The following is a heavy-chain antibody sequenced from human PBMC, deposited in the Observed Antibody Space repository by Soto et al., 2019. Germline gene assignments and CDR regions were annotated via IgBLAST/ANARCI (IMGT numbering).Heavy chain of an antibody. Sequence: GGSLRLSCAASGLTVSSNYMSWVRQAPGKGLEWVSVIYTGGTTYYADSVKGRFTISRQNSMNTLDLQMKSLRTEDTAVYYCVRISPPHYPSMDVWGQGTTVTVSS. CDR3: VRISPPHYPSMDV. CDR1: GLTVSSNY. J-gene: IGHJ6*02. V-gene: IGHV3-53*04. D-gene: IGHD1-26*01. CDR2: IYTGGTT.